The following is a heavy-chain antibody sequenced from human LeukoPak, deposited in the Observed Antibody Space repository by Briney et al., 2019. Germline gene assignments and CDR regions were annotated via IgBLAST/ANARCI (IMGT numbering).Heavy chain of an antibody. J-gene: IGHJ4*02. CDR3: AKHSSSWHYFDY. D-gene: IGHD6-13*01. CDR1: GFTVSSNY. V-gene: IGHV3-53*05. CDR2: IYSGGST. Sequence: GGSLRLSCAASGFTVSSNYMSWVRQAPGKGLEWVSVIYSGGSTYYADSVKGRFTISRDNSKNTLYLQMNSLRAEDTAVYYCAKHSSSWHYFDYWGQGTLVTVPS.